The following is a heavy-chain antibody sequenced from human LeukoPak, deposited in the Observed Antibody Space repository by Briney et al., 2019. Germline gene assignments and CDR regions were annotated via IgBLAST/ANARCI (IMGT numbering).Heavy chain of an antibody. J-gene: IGHJ4*02. D-gene: IGHD2-2*01. CDR1: GGSISSYY. Sequence: SETLSLTCTVSGGSISSYYWSWIRQPPGKGLEWIGYIYYSGSTNYNPSLKSRVTISVDTSKNQFSLKLSSVTAADTAVLYYARTLPAAMVDPFDYWGPGTLVTVSS. CDR2: IYYSGST. CDR3: ARTLPAAMVDPFDY. V-gene: IGHV4-59*01.